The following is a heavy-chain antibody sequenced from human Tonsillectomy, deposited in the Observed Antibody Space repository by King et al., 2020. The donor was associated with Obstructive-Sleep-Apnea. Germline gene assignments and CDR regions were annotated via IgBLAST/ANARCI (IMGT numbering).Heavy chain of an antibody. D-gene: IGHD1-26*01. CDR1: GGSISSSGYY. CDR2: IYYSGTT. Sequence: LQLQESGPGLVKPSETLSLTCTVSGGSISSSGYYWGWIRQPPGKGLEWIGSIYYSGTTYYTPSLKSRVTISVDTSKNQFSLKLNSVTAADTAVYFCASDYSGSYYFDYWGRGTLVTVSS. J-gene: IGHJ4*02. CDR3: ASDYSGSYYFDY. V-gene: IGHV4-39*07.